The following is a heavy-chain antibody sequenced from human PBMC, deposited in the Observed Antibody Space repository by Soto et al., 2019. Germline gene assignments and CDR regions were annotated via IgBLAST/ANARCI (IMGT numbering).Heavy chain of an antibody. J-gene: IGHJ4*02. Sequence: EVQLVESGGGLAQPGGPLRLSCVASGFSFSDYEMNWVRQAPGKGLEWVAYISSGGSTTHYADSVRGRFTVSRDNARKSLYLQMNTLSVGDTALYYCARDRAAGGYWGQGTLVTVSS. CDR3: ARDRAAGGY. CDR2: ISSGGSTT. V-gene: IGHV3-48*03. D-gene: IGHD6-13*01. CDR1: GFSFSDYE.